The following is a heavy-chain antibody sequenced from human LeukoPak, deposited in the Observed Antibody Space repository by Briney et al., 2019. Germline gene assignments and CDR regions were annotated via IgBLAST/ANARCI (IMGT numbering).Heavy chain of an antibody. CDR1: GYTFTSYG. CDR2: ISPYNGNT. V-gene: IGHV1-18*01. J-gene: IGHJ5*02. D-gene: IGHD3-10*01. CDR3: ARGGYYGSGNDFRFDP. Sequence: GASVKVSCKASGYTFTSYGISWVRQAPGQGLEWMGWISPYNGNTNYAQKLQGRVTMTTDTSTTTAYMELRSLRSDDTAVYYCARGGYYGSGNDFRFDPWGQGTLVTVSS.